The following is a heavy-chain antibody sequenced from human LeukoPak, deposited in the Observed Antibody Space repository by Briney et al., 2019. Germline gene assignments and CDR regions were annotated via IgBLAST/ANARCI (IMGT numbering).Heavy chain of an antibody. CDR2: VSGDGQRT. D-gene: IGHD1-14*01. V-gene: IGHV3-23*01. J-gene: IGHJ4*02. CDR3: AKEQDNLLLLSHFDA. CDR1: GFTFSSYE. Sequence: GGSLRLSCAASGFTFSSYEMNWVRQAPGKGLEWVAAVSGDGQRTFYADSVKGRFTIFRDNSMNTLSLQMNSLRADDTALYYCAKEQDNLLLLSHFDAWGQGILVTVSA.